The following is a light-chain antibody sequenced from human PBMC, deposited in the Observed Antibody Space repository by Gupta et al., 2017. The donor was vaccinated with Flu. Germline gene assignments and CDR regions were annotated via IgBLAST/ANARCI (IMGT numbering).Light chain of an antibody. CDR2: GAF. V-gene: IGKV3-20*01. J-gene: IGKJ1*01. Sequence: EIVLTQSPGTLSLSPGERATLSCRASQSVSSSYLAWYQQKPGQAPRLLIYGAFSRATGIPDRFSGSGSGTDFTLTISRLEPEDFAVYYCQQFQGTFGQGTKVEIK. CDR1: QSVSSSY. CDR3: QQFQGT.